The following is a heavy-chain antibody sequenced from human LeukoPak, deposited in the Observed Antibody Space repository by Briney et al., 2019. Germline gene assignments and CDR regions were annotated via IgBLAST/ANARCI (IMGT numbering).Heavy chain of an antibody. D-gene: IGHD5-18*01. J-gene: IGHJ4*02. CDR1: GFTFSSCS. V-gene: IGHV3-23*01. CDR2: ITPTADWT. Sequence: TGGSLRLSCVASGFTFSSCSMTWVRQAPGKGLECVSTITPTADWTFYADSVKGRFSISRDNSKNTVYLQMNSLGAEDTAVYYCAKERERYMHYWGQGTLVTVSS. CDR3: AKERERYMHY.